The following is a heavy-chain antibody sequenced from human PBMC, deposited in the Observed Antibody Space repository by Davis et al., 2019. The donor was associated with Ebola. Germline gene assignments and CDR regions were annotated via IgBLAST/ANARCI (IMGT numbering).Heavy chain of an antibody. D-gene: IGHD3-9*01. Sequence: SETLSLTCTVSGGSISSYYWSWIRQPPGKGLEWIGYIYYSGSTNYNPSLKSRVTISVDTSKNQFSLKLSSVTAADTAVYYCASFGWARLTGYFQDDYYYYYGMDVWGQGTTVTVSS. V-gene: IGHV4-59*01. CDR1: GGSISSYY. CDR3: ASFGWARLTGYFQDDYYYYYGMDV. J-gene: IGHJ6*02. CDR2: IYYSGST.